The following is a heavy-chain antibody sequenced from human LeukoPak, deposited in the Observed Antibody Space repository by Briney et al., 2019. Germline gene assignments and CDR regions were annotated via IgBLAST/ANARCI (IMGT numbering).Heavy chain of an antibody. Sequence: GGSLRLSCAASGFTFSSYAMSWVRQAPGKGLEWVSAISGSGGSTYYADSVKGRFTISRDNSKNTLYLQMNSLRAEDTAVYYCAKFSQWRIGPNSGSSLDYWGQGTLVTVSS. CDR2: ISGSGGST. J-gene: IGHJ4*02. CDR3: AKFSQWRIGPNSGSSLDY. CDR1: GFTFSSYA. D-gene: IGHD1-26*01. V-gene: IGHV3-23*01.